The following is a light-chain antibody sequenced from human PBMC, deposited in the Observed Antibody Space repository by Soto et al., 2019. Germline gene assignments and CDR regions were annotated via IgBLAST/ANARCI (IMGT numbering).Light chain of an antibody. CDR2: GAS. V-gene: IGKV3-15*01. CDR1: QSISSN. Sequence: EIVMTQSPATLSVSPGERATLSCRASQSISSNLAWYQQKPGQAPRLLIYGASTRATEIPDRFSGSGSGTEFTLTISSLQSEDFAIYYCQQYNSWPPCTFGQGTKVEIK. CDR3: QQYNSWPPCT. J-gene: IGKJ1*01.